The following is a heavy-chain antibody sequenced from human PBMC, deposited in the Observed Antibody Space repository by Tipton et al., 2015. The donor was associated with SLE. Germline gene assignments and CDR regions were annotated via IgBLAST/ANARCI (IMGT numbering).Heavy chain of an antibody. CDR1: GDSISSSSYY. V-gene: IGHV4-39*07. CDR3: AKDYNYDYPDYN. CDR2: VYYTGNT. D-gene: IGHD4-17*01. J-gene: IGHJ4*02. Sequence: TLSLTCIVSGDSISSSSYYWGWIRQPPGKGLEWVGTVYYTGNTFYNPSLKSRVTTSVDTSTNQFSLKLSSVTAADTAVYYCAKDYNYDYPDYNWGQGTLVTVSS.